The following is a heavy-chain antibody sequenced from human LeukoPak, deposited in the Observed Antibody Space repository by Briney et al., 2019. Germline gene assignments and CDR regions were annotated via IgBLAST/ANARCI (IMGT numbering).Heavy chain of an antibody. CDR3: ARLLGGDSKGRWPAYYYYGMDV. CDR2: IYHSGST. Sequence: PSGTLSLTCAVSGVSISSSNWWRWVRQPPGKGLEWIGVIYHSGSTYYNPSLKSRVTISVDKSKNQFSLKLSSVTAADTAGYYCARLLGGDSKGRWPAYYYYGMDVWGKGNTVTVSS. D-gene: IGHD6-13*01. V-gene: IGHV4-4*02. CDR1: GVSISSSNW. J-gene: IGHJ6*04.